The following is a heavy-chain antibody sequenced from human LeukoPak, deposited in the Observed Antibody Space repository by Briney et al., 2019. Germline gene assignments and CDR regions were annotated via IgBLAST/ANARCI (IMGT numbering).Heavy chain of an antibody. V-gene: IGHV3-48*01. Sequence: GGSLRLSCAASGFPLSSYSINWVRQAPGKGLEWVSYISSSGSAIYYVDSVKGRFTVSRDNAKNSLFLQMNSPRAEDTAVYYCVKVKGSYFDYWGQGALVTVSS. J-gene: IGHJ4*02. CDR3: VKVKGSYFDY. CDR2: ISSSGSAI. D-gene: IGHD2-15*01. CDR1: GFPLSSYS.